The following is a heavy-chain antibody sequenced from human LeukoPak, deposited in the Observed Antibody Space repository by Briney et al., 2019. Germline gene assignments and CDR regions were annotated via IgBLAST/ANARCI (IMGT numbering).Heavy chain of an antibody. CDR1: GGSISSSNFY. Sequence: SETLSLTRTVSGGSISSSNFYWGWIRQPPGQGLEWIGNIYDSGDTYYTPSLKSRVTMFVDTSKNQFSLKLSSVTAADTAVYYCARHGRPGYGGYENAFDIWGQGTMVTVSS. V-gene: IGHV4-39*01. CDR2: IYDSGDT. J-gene: IGHJ3*02. D-gene: IGHD5-12*01. CDR3: ARHGRPGYGGYENAFDI.